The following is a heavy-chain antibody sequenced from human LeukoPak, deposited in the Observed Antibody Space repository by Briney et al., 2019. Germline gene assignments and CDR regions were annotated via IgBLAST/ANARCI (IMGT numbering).Heavy chain of an antibody. Sequence: SETLSLTCTVSGGSINNHYWRWVRQPPCSGLEWLAYIYYTGSSNYNPSLKTRLTISVDTSKNQFSLRLNSVTAADTAVYYCARFSQYYDSPTHHLDYWGQGILVTVSS. CDR3: ARFSQYYDSPTHHLDY. V-gene: IGHV4-59*08. CDR2: IYYTGSS. J-gene: IGHJ4*02. CDR1: GGSINNHY. D-gene: IGHD3-16*01.